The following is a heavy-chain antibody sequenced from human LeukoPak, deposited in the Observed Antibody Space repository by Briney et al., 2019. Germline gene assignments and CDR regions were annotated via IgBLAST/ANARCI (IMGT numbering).Heavy chain of an antibody. CDR1: GFTFTTYW. V-gene: IGHV3-7*03. J-gene: IGHJ5*02. Sequence: GGSLRLSCAASGFTFTTYWMTWVRQAPGKGLEWVANIKQDGSDKYYVDSVKGRFTISRDNAKNSLYLQMNSLTTEDTALYYCAKDRQSSGNYRWFDPWGQGTLVTVSS. CDR3: AKDRQSSGNYRWFDP. CDR2: IKQDGSDK. D-gene: IGHD3-10*01.